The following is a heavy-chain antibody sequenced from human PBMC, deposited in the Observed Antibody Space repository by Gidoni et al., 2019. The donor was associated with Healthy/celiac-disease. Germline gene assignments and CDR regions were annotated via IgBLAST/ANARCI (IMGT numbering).Heavy chain of an antibody. Sequence: EVQLVESGGGLVKPGGSLRLSCAASGFTFSSYSMNWFRQAPGKGLEWVSSISSSSSYIYYADSVKGRFTISRDNAKNSLYLQMNSLRAEDTAVYYCARDSPLGTIFGVVNSAFDIWGQGTMVTVSS. V-gene: IGHV3-21*01. J-gene: IGHJ3*02. CDR3: ARDSPLGTIFGVVNSAFDI. D-gene: IGHD3-3*01. CDR1: GFTFSSYS. CDR2: ISSSSSYI.